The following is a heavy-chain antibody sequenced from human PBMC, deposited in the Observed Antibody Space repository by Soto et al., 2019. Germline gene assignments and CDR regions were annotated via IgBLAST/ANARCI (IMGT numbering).Heavy chain of an antibody. CDR3: ARGYCTNGVCSGY. CDR2: INHSGST. CDR1: GGSFSGYY. D-gene: IGHD2-8*01. J-gene: IGHJ4*02. V-gene: IGHV4-34*01. Sequence: QVQLQQWGAGLLKPSETLSLTCAVYGGSFSGYYWSWIRQPPGKGLEWSGEINHSGSTNYNPSLPSRVTISVDTSKNQFSLKLSSVTAADTAVYYCARGYCTNGVCSGYWGQGTLVTVSS.